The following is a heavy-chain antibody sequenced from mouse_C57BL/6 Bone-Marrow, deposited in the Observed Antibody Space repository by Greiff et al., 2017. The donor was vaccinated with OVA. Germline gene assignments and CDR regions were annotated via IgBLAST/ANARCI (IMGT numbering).Heavy chain of an antibody. D-gene: IGHD2-14*01. CDR3: ASEGRRGYFDV. CDR1: GFTFSSYA. CDR2: ISDGGSYT. J-gene: IGHJ1*03. Sequence: DVMLVESGGGLVKPGGSLKLSCAASGFTFSSYAMSWVRQTPEKRLEWVATISDGGSYTYYPDNVKGRFPISRDNAKNNLYLQMSHLKSEDTAMYYCASEGRRGYFDVWGTGTTVTVSS. V-gene: IGHV5-4*03.